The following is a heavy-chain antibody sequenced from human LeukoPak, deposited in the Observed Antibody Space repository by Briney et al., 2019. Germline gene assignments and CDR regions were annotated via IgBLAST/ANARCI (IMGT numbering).Heavy chain of an antibody. J-gene: IGHJ4*02. D-gene: IGHD1-26*01. V-gene: IGHV4-4*07. CDR1: DASISNYY. Sequence: PSETLSLTCTVSDASISNYYWSWIRQPAGKGLEWIGRIYTSETTDYNPSLKSRVTLSLDTSKNQFSLRLSSVTAADTAMYYCARDSGNYRGMDYWGQGTLVTVSS. CDR3: ARDSGNYRGMDY. CDR2: IYTSETT.